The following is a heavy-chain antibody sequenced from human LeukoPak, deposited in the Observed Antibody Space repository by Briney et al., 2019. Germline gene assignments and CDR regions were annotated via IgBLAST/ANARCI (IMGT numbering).Heavy chain of an antibody. Sequence: SETLSLTCTVSGGSISSGSYYWSWLRQPAGTGLEWIGRIYTSGSTHYNPSLRSRVTISVDTSKNQFSLKLRSVTAADTAVYYCARMISSGWRRGDAFDIWGQGTMVTVSS. CDR3: ARMISSGWRRGDAFDI. D-gene: IGHD6-19*01. CDR1: GGSISSGSYY. J-gene: IGHJ3*02. CDR2: IYTSGST. V-gene: IGHV4-61*02.